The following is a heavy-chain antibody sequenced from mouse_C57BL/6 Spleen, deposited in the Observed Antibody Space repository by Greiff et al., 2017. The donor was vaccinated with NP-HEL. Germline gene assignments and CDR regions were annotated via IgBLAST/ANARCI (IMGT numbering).Heavy chain of an antibody. D-gene: IGHD2-2*01. J-gene: IGHJ2*01. CDR3: VYYGYDVAYYFDY. CDR1: GYTFTSYW. V-gene: IGHV1-64*01. Sequence: VQLQQSGAELVKPGASVKLSCKASGYTFTSYWMHWVKQRPGQGLEWIGMIHPNSGSTNYNEKFKSKATLTVDKSSSTAYMQLSSLTSEDSAVYYCVYYGYDVAYYFDYWGQGTTLTVSS. CDR2: IHPNSGST.